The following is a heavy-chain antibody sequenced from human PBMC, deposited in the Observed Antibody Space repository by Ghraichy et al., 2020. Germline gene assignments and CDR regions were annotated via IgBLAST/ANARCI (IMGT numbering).Heavy chain of an antibody. CDR2: MNPNSGNT. V-gene: IGHV1-8*01. D-gene: IGHD3-10*01. J-gene: IGHJ4*02. Sequence: ASVKVSCKAAGYTFTSHDINWVRQATVQVQKRKGWMNPNSGNTGYAQKFQGRVTMTRNTSISTAYMELSSLRSEDTAVYYCARANGWFPMVQGAKWRSFDYCGQG. CDR3: ARANGWFPMVQGAKWRSFDY. CDR1: GYTFTSHD.